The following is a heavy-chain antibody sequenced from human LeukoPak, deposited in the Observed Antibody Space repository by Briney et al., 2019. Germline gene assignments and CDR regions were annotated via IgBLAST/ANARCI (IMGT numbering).Heavy chain of an antibody. CDR1: GFTFSSYG. V-gene: IGHV3-23*01. CDR3: AKDPRLCGGDCFTTIDV. D-gene: IGHD2-21*02. CDR2: ISGSGGST. Sequence: GGTLRLSCAASGFTFSSYGMSWVRQAPGKGLEWVSAISGSGGSTYYADSVKGRFTISRDNSKNTLYLQMNSLRVEDTAIYYCAKDPRLCGGDCFTTIDVWGQGTMVIVSP. J-gene: IGHJ3*01.